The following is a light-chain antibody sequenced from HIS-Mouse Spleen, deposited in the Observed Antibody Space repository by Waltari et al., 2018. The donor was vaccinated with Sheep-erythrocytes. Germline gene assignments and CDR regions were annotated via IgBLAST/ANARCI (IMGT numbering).Light chain of an antibody. CDR1: ALPKKY. CDR3: YSTDSSGNHRV. V-gene: IGLV3-10*01. J-gene: IGLJ1*01. Sequence: SYELTQPPSVSVSPGQTARITCSGDALPKKYAYWYQQKSCQAPVLVHYEDSKRPSGIPEGFAGSSSGTMATLTISGAQVEDEADYYCYSTDSSGNHRVFGTGTKVTVL. CDR2: EDS.